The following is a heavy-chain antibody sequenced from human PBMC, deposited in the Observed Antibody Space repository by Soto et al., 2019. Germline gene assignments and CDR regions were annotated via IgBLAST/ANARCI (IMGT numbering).Heavy chain of an antibody. J-gene: IGHJ4*02. CDR1: GFTFSSYG. V-gene: IGHV3-33*01. D-gene: IGHD2-15*01. CDR3: ARAYSPASSGLATPPVYFDY. Sequence: QVQLVESGGGVVQPGRSLRLSCAASGFTFSSYGMHWVRQAPGKGLEWVAVIWYDGSNKYYADSVKGRFTISRDNSKNTLYLQMNSLRAEDSAVYYCARAYSPASSGLATPPVYFDYWGQGTLVTVSS. CDR2: IWYDGSNK.